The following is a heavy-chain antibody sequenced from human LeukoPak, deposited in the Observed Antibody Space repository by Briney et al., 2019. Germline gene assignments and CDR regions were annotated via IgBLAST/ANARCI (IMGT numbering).Heavy chain of an antibody. D-gene: IGHD2-2*02. V-gene: IGHV4-38-2*01. CDR3: ASLIAPIYCSSTSCHTGHAFDI. CDR2: IYHSGGT. J-gene: IGHJ3*02. Sequence: SETLSLTCVVSGYSISSGYYWGWIRQPPGKGLEWIGSIYHSGGTYYNPSLKSRVTISVDTSKNQFSLKLSSVTAADTAVYYCASLIAPIYCSSTSCHTGHAFDIWGQGTMVTVSS. CDR1: GYSISSGYY.